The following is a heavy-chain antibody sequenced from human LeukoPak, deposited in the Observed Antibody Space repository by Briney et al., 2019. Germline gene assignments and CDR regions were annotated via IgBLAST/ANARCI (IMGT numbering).Heavy chain of an antibody. V-gene: IGHV3-30*02. D-gene: IGHD1-26*01. J-gene: IGHJ4*02. CDR3: AKLVGATRPFDY. CDR2: IRYDGSNK. CDR1: GFTFSSYG. Sequence: GGSLRLSCAASGFTFSSYGMHWVRQAPGKGLEWVAFIRYDGSNKDYADSVKGRFTISRDNSKNTLYLQMNSLRAEDTAVYYCAKLVGATRPFDYWGQGTLVTVSS.